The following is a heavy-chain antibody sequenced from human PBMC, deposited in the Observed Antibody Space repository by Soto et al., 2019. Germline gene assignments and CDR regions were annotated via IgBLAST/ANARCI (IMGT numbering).Heavy chain of an antibody. CDR3: ARDMYYYDSSGFFGY. Sequence: PGGSLRLSCAASGFTFSSYAMHWVRQAPGKGLEWVAVISYDGSNKYYADSVKGRFTISSDNSKNTLYLQMNSLRAEDTAVYYCARDMYYYDSSGFFGYWGQGTLVTVSS. V-gene: IGHV3-30-3*01. J-gene: IGHJ4*02. CDR1: GFTFSSYA. CDR2: ISYDGSNK. D-gene: IGHD3-22*01.